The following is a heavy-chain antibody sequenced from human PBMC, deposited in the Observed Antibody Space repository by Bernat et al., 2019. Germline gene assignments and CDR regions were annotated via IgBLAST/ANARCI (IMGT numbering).Heavy chain of an antibody. Sequence: QVQLVESGGGVVQPGRSLRLSCVASGFTFSSYAMHWVRQAPGKGLEWVAVISYDGSNKYYADSVKGRFTISRDNSKNTLYLQMNSLRAEDTAVYYCARDLRLAVAGFCFDYWGQGTLVTVSS. J-gene: IGHJ4*02. CDR1: GFTFSSYA. CDR3: ARDLRLAVAGFCFDY. V-gene: IGHV3-30*01. CDR2: ISYDGSNK. D-gene: IGHD6-19*01.